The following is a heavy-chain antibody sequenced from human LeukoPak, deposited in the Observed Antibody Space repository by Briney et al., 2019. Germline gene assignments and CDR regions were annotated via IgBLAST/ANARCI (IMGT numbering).Heavy chain of an antibody. J-gene: IGHJ6*02. D-gene: IGHD1-7*01. CDR3: TINWNYSHYYYGMDV. CDR2: ISSSSTI. Sequence: PGGSLRLSCAASGFTFSSYSMTWVRQAPGKGLEWVSYISSSSTIYYADSVKGRFTISRDNAKNSLYLQMNSLRDEDTAVYYATINWNYSHYYYGMDVWGQGTTVTVSS. CDR1: GFTFSSYS. V-gene: IGHV3-48*02.